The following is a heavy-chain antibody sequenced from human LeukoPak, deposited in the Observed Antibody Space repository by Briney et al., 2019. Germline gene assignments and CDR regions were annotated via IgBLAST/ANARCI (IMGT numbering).Heavy chain of an antibody. J-gene: IGHJ6*02. D-gene: IGHD3-10*01. Sequence: SETLSLTCTVSGCSLSSYYWSWIRQPPGKGLEWIGYIYYSGSTNYNPSLKSRVTISVDTSKNQFSLKLGSVTAADTAVYYCARRVVRGGIDVWGQGTTVTVSS. CDR1: GCSLSSYY. CDR3: ARRVVRGGIDV. V-gene: IGHV4-59*08. CDR2: IYYSGST.